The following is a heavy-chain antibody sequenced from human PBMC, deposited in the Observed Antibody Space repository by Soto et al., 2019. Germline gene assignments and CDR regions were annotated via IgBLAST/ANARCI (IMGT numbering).Heavy chain of an antibody. V-gene: IGHV5-10-1*01. D-gene: IGHD3-9*01. Sequence: HGESLKISCKGSGYSFTSYWISWVRQMPGKGLEWMGRIDPSDSYTNYSPSFQGHVTISADKSISTAYLQWSSLKASDTAMYYCARLSYYDILTGYYRPGYGMDVWGQGTTVTVSS. CDR2: IDPSDSYT. J-gene: IGHJ6*02. CDR1: GYSFTSYW. CDR3: ARLSYYDILTGYYRPGYGMDV.